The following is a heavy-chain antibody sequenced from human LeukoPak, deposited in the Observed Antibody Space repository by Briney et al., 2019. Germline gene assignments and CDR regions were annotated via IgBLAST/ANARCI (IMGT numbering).Heavy chain of an antibody. CDR3: ARDRAYNRFDY. V-gene: IGHV3-7*01. CDR1: GFTFSTSW. J-gene: IGHJ4*02. D-gene: IGHD5-24*01. Sequence: GGSLRLSCVDSGFTFSTSWMARVRQAPGKGLEWVANIKEDGSAKNYVGSVRGRFTVSRDNAKKSVYLEMNSLRAEDTAVYYCARDRAYNRFDYWGQGTLVTVSS. CDR2: IKEDGSAK.